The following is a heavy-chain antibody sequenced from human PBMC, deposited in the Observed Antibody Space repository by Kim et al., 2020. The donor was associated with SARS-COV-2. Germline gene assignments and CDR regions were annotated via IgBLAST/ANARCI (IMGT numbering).Heavy chain of an antibody. D-gene: IGHD4-17*01. CDR1: GYTFTSYG. CDR2: ISAYNGNT. J-gene: IGHJ3*02. V-gene: IGHV1-18*04. Sequence: ASVKVSCKASGYTFTSYGISWVRQAPGQGLEWMGWISAYNGNTNYAQKLQGRVTMTTDTSTSTAYMELRSLRSDDTAVYYCARGVDYGDDGHAFDIWGQGTMVTVSS. CDR3: ARGVDYGDDGHAFDI.